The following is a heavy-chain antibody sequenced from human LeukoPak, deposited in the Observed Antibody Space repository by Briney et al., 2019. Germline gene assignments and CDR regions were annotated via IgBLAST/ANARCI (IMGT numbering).Heavy chain of an antibody. CDR3: ATPGRYSSSSGAFDI. D-gene: IGHD6-6*01. CDR1: GYTFTSYY. V-gene: IGHV1-46*01. J-gene: IGHJ3*02. CDR2: INPSGGST. Sequence: ASVKVSCKASGYTFTSYYMHWVRQAPGQGLEWMGIINPSGGSTSYAQKFQGRVTMTRDTSISTAYMELSSLRSEDTAVYYCATPGRYSSSSGAFDIWGQGTMVTVSS.